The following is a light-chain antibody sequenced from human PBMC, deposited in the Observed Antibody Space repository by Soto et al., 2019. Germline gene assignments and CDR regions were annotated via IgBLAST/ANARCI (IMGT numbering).Light chain of an antibody. CDR2: DVS. CDR3: CSYAGSYSVV. V-gene: IGLV2-11*01. J-gene: IGLJ2*01. Sequence: QSALTQPRSVSGSPGQSVTISCTGTSSDVGGYNYVSWYQQHPGKAPKLMIYDVSKRPSGVPDRISGSKSGNTASLTISGLQAEDEADYYCCSYAGSYSVVFGGGTKLHRP. CDR1: SSDVGGYNY.